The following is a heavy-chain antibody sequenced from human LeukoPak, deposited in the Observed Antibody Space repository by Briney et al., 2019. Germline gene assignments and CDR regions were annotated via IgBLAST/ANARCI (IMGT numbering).Heavy chain of an antibody. D-gene: IGHD6-13*01. Sequence: ASLILSCAASGFTFSNTWMSWVRQAPGKGLEWVSRIKSKTDSGTTDYAAPEKGRFTISRDDSKNTLYLQMNSLKTEDTAVYYCTTGLRAAETNWGLGTLVTVSS. J-gene: IGHJ4*02. CDR3: TTGLRAAETN. V-gene: IGHV3-15*01. CDR1: GFTFSNTW. CDR2: IKSKTDSGTT.